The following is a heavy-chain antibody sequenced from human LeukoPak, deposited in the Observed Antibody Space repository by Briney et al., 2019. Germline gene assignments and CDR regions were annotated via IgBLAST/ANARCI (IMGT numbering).Heavy chain of an antibody. J-gene: IGHJ6*02. D-gene: IGHD2/OR15-2a*01. CDR1: GFTFRSYW. CDR2: IKQDGSEK. CDR3: ARDFYGPYYYYGMDV. Sequence: GGSLRLSCAASGFTFRSYWMSWVRQAPEKGLEWVANIKQDGSEKYYVDSVKGRFTISRDNAKNSLYLQMNSLRAEDTAVYYWARDFYGPYYYYGMDVWGQGTTVTVSS. V-gene: IGHV3-7*05.